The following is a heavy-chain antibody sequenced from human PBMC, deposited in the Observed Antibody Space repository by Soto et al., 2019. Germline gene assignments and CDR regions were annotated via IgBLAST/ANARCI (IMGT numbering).Heavy chain of an antibody. CDR3: ARHGGGYSYGPLGMDV. V-gene: IGHV5-10-1*01. CDR2: IDPSDSYT. D-gene: IGHD5-18*01. CDR1: GYSFTSYW. Sequence: GESLKISCQGSGYSFTSYWISWVRQMPGKGLEWMGRIDPSDSYTNYSPSFQGHVTISADKSISTAYLQWSSLKASDTAMYYCARHGGGYSYGPLGMDVWGQGTTVTVSS. J-gene: IGHJ6*02.